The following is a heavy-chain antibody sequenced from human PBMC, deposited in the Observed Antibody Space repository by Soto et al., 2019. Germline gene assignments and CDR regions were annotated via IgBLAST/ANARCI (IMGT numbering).Heavy chain of an antibody. CDR3: AHHSYYYDSSGYYPPEADY. Sequence: QITLKESGPTLVKPTQTLTLTCTFSGFSLSTSGVGVGWIRQPPGKALERLALIYWDDDKRYSPSLKSRLTITKDTSKNQVDLTMTPMHPVDTATYYGAHHSYYYDSSGYYPPEADYWCQGTLVTVSS. V-gene: IGHV2-5*02. J-gene: IGHJ4*02. D-gene: IGHD3-22*01. CDR2: IYWDDDK. CDR1: GFSLSTSGVG.